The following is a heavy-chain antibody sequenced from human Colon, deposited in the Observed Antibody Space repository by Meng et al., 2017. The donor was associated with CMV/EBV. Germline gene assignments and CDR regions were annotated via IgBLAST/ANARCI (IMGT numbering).Heavy chain of an antibody. J-gene: IGHJ4*02. CDR3: AHITTVQSSIADRPKKGYFDY. V-gene: IGHV2-5*02. CDR1: SGVG. CDR2: IYWDDDK. Sequence: SGVGVGWIRQPPGKALEWLALIYWDDDKRYSPSLKSRLTITKDNYKNQVVLTMTNMDPVDTATYYCAHITTVQSSIADRPKKGYFDYWGQGTLVTVSS. D-gene: IGHD6-6*01.